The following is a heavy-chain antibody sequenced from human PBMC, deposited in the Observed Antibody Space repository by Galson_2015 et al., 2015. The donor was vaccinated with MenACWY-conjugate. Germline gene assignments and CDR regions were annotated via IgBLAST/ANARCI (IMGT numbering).Heavy chain of an antibody. CDR1: AYSFPRFW. Sequence: QSGAEVKKRGESLQISCTGSAYSFPRFWIGWVRQLPGKGLAWMGIIYPPDSDTKYSPSFQGQVTMSADKSITTTYLQWSSLKASDTAMYYCAIAIYDFWSGYSFDYWGQGTQVTVSS. D-gene: IGHD3-3*01. V-gene: IGHV5-51*01. CDR3: AIAIYDFWSGYSFDY. J-gene: IGHJ4*02. CDR2: IYPPDSDT.